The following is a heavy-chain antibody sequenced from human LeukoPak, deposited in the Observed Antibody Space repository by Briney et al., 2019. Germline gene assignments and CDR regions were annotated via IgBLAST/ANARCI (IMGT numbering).Heavy chain of an antibody. Sequence: SETLSLTCAVSGGSISSTNWWSWVRQPPGKGLEWIGEIYHSGRTKYNPSLKSRGTISVDKSKNQFSLKLSSVTAADTAVYFCARDHPRVYLTVTPTFDYWGQGTLVTVSS. D-gene: IGHD4-17*01. CDR2: IYHSGRT. V-gene: IGHV4-4*02. CDR3: ARDHPRVYLTVTPTFDY. J-gene: IGHJ4*02. CDR1: GGSISSTNW.